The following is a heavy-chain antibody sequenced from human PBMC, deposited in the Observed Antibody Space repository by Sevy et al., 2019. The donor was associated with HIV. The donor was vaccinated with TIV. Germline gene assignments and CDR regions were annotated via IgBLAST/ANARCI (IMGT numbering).Heavy chain of an antibody. D-gene: IGHD2-21*02. J-gene: IGHJ4*02. V-gene: IGHV3-33*01. CDR3: ARGPPQAYCGGDCYGTFDY. CDR2: IWYDGSNK. CDR1: GFTFSSYG. Sequence: GGSLRLSCAASGFTFSSYGMHWVRQAPGKGLEWVAVIWYDGSNKYYADSVKARFTISRDNSKNTLYLQMNSLRAEDTAVYYCARGPPQAYCGGDCYGTFDYWGQGTLVTVSS.